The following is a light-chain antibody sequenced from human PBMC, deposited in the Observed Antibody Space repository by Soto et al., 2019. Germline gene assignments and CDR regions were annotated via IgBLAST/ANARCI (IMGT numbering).Light chain of an antibody. Sequence: DIQMTQSPSTLSASVGDRVTITCRASQSISTWLAWYQQKPGKAPKLLIYDASSLESGVPSRFSGSGSGTEFTLTISSLQPEDFASYYCQQYDYSRTFGQGTKLEIK. V-gene: IGKV1-5*01. CDR3: QQYDYSRT. CDR2: DAS. CDR1: QSISTW. J-gene: IGKJ1*01.